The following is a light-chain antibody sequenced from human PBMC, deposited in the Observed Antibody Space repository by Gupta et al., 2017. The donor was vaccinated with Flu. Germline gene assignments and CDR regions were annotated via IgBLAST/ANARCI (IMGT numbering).Light chain of an antibody. CDR3: QQYKSYPLT. V-gene: IGKV1-5*03. CDR1: QSISTW. Sequence: GDRVTIFCRASQSISTWLAWYQQRPGEDPILLIYKASSLESGVPSRFSGSGSGTVFTLTISSLQPDDFATYYCQQYKSYPLTFGGGTKVEIK. CDR2: KAS. J-gene: IGKJ4*01.